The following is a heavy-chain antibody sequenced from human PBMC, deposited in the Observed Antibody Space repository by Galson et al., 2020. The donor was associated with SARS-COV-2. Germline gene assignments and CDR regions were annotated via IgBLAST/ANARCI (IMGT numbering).Heavy chain of an antibody. CDR2: IYYSGST. CDR3: ARGGYCSGGSCYFEYYFGY. J-gene: IGHJ4*02. CDR1: GGSISSGDYY. D-gene: IGHD2-15*01. Sequence: SQTLSLTCTVSGGSISSGDYYWSWIRQPPGKGLEWIGYIYYSGSTYYNPSLKSRVTISVDTSKNQFSLKLSSVTAADTAVYYCARGGYCSGGSCYFEYYFGYWGQGTLVTVSS. V-gene: IGHV4-30-4*01.